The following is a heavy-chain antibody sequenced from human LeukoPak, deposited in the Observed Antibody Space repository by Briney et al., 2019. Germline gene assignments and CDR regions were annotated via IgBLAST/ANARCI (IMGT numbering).Heavy chain of an antibody. V-gene: IGHV3-7*01. CDR2: IKQDGSEK. J-gene: IGHJ4*02. CDR3: ASMDGYCSSTSCSPFDY. D-gene: IGHD2-2*01. Sequence: GGSLRLSCAASGFTFSSYWMSWVRQAPGKGLEWVANIKQDGSEKYYVDSVKGRFTISRDNAKNSLYLQMNSLRAEDTAVYYCASMDGYCSSTSCSPFDYWGQGTLVTVSS. CDR1: GFTFSSYW.